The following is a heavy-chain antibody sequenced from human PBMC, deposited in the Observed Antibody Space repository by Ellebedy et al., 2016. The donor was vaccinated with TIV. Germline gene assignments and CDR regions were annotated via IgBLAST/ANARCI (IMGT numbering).Heavy chain of an antibody. V-gene: IGHV3-23*01. CDR2: ITESGGNT. CDR3: ARDPVGVGPAFDI. Sequence: GESLKISCTASGFTFSNNSMNWARQAPGKGLEWVSSITESGGNTYYADSVKGRFTISRDNSKNTLYLQMNSLRAEDTAVYYCARDPVGVGPAFDIWGQGTMVTVSS. CDR1: GFTFSNNS. J-gene: IGHJ3*02. D-gene: IGHD4-23*01.